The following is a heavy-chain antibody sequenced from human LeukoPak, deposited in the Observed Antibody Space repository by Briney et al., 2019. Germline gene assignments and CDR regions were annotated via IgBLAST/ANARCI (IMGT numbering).Heavy chain of an antibody. J-gene: IGHJ4*02. V-gene: IGHV3-23*01. Sequence: GGSLRLSCAASGFTFSNYAMSWVRQAPGKGLEWVSAVRGGGDTFYADSVKGRFTISRDNSKNTLYLQMNSLRAEDTAVYYCAKGGATTTTAPGWNYWGQGTLVTVSS. CDR1: GFTFSNYA. CDR2: VRGGGDT. D-gene: IGHD4-17*01. CDR3: AKGGATTTTAPGWNY.